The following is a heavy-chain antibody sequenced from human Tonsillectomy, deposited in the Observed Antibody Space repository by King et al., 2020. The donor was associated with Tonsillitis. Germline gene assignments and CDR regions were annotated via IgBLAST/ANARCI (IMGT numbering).Heavy chain of an antibody. D-gene: IGHD2-2*01. Sequence: VQLQESGPGLVKPSETLSLTCTVSGGSISSYYWSWIRQPPGKGLEWIGYIYYSGSTNYNPSLKSRVTISVDTSKNQFSLKLSSVTAADTAVYYCARRFLVRRGLSSNSYYYYYMDVWGKGTTVTVSS. CDR3: ARRFLVRRGLSSNSYYYYYMDV. CDR1: GGSISSYY. CDR2: IYYSGST. V-gene: IGHV4-59*08. J-gene: IGHJ6*03.